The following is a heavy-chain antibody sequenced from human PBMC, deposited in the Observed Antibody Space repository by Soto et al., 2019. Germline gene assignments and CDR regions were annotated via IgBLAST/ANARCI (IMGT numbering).Heavy chain of an antibody. J-gene: IGHJ6*03. CDR2: ISAYNGNT. CDR3: ARLRFLEWLPNYYMDV. D-gene: IGHD3-3*01. V-gene: IGHV1-18*01. CDR1: GYTFTSYG. Sequence: ASVKVSCKASGYTFTSYGISWVRQAPGQGLEWMGWISAYNGNTNYAQKLQGRVTMTTETSMSTAYMELRSLRSDDTAVYYCARLRFLEWLPNYYMDVWGKGTTVTVSS.